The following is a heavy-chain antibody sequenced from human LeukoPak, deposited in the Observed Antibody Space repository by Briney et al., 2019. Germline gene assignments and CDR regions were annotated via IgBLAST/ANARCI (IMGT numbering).Heavy chain of an antibody. CDR2: LIPMFGTT. V-gene: IGHV1-69*13. D-gene: IGHD1-7*01. Sequence: SVKVSCKTSGGTFRYYAIGWVRQAPGHGLEWMGGLIPMFGTTNYAQQFRGRVTITADESTTTSCMELSRLRFEDTAVYFCARVAAGTTFMDNWFDPWGQGTLVTVSS. J-gene: IGHJ5*02. CDR3: ARVAAGTTFMDNWFDP. CDR1: GGTFRYYA.